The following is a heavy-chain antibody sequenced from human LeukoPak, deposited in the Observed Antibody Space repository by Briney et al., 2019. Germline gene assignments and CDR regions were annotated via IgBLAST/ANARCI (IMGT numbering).Heavy chain of an antibody. Sequence: SETLSLTCTVSGGSISSYYWSWIRQPAGKGLEWIGRIYTSGSTNYNPSLKSRVTMSVDTSKNQFSLKLSSVTAADTAVYYCARVEVFWSGHDAFDIWGQGTMVTVSS. CDR1: GGSISSYY. J-gene: IGHJ3*02. CDR3: ARVEVFWSGHDAFDI. V-gene: IGHV4-4*07. CDR2: IYTSGST. D-gene: IGHD3-3*01.